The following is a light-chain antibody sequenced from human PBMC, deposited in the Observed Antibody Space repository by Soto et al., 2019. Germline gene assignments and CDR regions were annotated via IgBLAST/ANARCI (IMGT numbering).Light chain of an antibody. CDR1: QSVSSSF. V-gene: IGKV3-20*01. CDR2: GAS. J-gene: IGKJ1*01. Sequence: EIVLTQSPGTLSLSPGERATLSCRASQSVSSSFLAWYQQKPGQAPRLLIYGASSRATGIPDRFSGSGSGTDCTLTISRLEPEEFAVSYCQQYGSSPPWTFGQGTKVEI. CDR3: QQYGSSPPWT.